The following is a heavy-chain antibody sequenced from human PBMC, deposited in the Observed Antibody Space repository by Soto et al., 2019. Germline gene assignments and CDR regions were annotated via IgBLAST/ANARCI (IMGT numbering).Heavy chain of an antibody. CDR2: IVVGSGNT. Sequence: SVKVSCKASGCNFRTTAVQWVRQARGQRLEWIGWIVVGSGNTNYAQNFQERVTITRDMSTSTAYMDVSSLRSEDTAIYYCAADPYYYDSSDYYSFDQWGQGTLVTVSS. J-gene: IGHJ4*02. CDR1: GCNFRTTA. V-gene: IGHV1-58*01. CDR3: AADPYYYDSSDYYSFDQ. D-gene: IGHD3-22*01.